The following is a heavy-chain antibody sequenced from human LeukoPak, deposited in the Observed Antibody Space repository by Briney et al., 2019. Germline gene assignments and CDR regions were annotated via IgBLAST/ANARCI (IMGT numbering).Heavy chain of an antibody. CDR3: TRRWEYQLLPFDY. Sequence: GGSLILSCTASGFTFGDYAMSWVRQAPGKGLEWVGFIRSKAYGGTTEYAASVKGRFTISRDDSKSIAYLQMNSLKTEDTAVYYCTRRWEYQLLPFDYWGQGTLVTVSS. CDR2: IRSKAYGGTT. J-gene: IGHJ4*02. D-gene: IGHD2-2*01. V-gene: IGHV3-49*04. CDR1: GFTFGDYA.